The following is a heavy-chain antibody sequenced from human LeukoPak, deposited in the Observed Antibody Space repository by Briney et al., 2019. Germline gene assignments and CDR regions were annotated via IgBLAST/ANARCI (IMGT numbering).Heavy chain of an antibody. CDR2: IIPIFGTA. CDR1: EGTFISYA. Sequence: SVKVSCKASEGTFISYAISWVRQAPGQGLEWMGGIIPIFGTANYAQKFQGRVTITADESTSTAYMELSSLRSEDTAVYYCARGLYYYDSSGYYFDYWGQGTLVTVSS. D-gene: IGHD3-22*01. J-gene: IGHJ4*02. V-gene: IGHV1-69*13. CDR3: ARGLYYYDSSGYYFDY.